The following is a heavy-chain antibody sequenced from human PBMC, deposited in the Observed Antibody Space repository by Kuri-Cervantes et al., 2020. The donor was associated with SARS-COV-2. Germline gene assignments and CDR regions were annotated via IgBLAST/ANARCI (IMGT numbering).Heavy chain of an antibody. J-gene: IGHJ1*01. Sequence: ASVKVSCKASGYTFTSYDINWVRQATGQGLEWMGWMNPNSGNTGYAQKFQGRVTMTRNTSISTAYMELSSLRSEDTAVYYCARDFGAQVNPYFQHWGQGTLVTGSS. V-gene: IGHV1-8*01. CDR2: MNPNSGNT. CDR1: GYTFTSYD. CDR3: ARDFGAQVNPYFQH. D-gene: IGHD3-10*01.